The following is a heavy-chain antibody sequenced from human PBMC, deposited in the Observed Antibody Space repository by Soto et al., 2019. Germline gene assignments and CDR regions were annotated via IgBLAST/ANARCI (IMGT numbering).Heavy chain of an antibody. Sequence: GASVKVSCKASGYTFTGYYMHWVRQAPGQGLEWMGWINPNSGGTNYAQKIQGWVTMTRDTSISTANMELRSLRSDDTAVYYCVVVISNWFDPWGQGTLVIVSS. CDR3: VVVISNWFDP. D-gene: IGHD3-22*01. CDR1: GYTFTGYY. V-gene: IGHV1-2*04. CDR2: INPNSGGT. J-gene: IGHJ5*02.